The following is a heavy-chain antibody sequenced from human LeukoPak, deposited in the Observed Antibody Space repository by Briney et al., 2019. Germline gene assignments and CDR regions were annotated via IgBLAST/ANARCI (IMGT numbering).Heavy chain of an antibody. D-gene: IGHD5-12*01. J-gene: IGHJ4*02. V-gene: IGHV3-7*05. CDR3: ARDIGYHTFDY. CDR1: GFTFSNFW. Sequence: GGSLRLSCAASGFTFSNFWMAWVRQAPGKGLEWVARIKEDGGDKKYVDSVKGRVTISRDNPKNSLYLQMNSLRAEDTAVYYCARDIGYHTFDYWGQGGLVTVSS. CDR2: IKEDGGDK.